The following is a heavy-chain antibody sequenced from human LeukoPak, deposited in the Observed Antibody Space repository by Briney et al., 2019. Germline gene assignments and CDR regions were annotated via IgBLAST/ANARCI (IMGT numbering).Heavy chain of an antibody. V-gene: IGHV1-2*02. CDR2: INPNSGGT. CDR3: ARVNSGYDASLDY. Sequence: GASVKVSCKASGYTFTGYYMHWVRQAPGQGLEWMGWINPNSGGTNYAQKFQGRVTMTRDTSIGTAYMELSRLRSDDTAVYYCARVNSGYDASLDYWGQGTLVTVSS. J-gene: IGHJ4*02. D-gene: IGHD5-12*01. CDR1: GYTFTGYY.